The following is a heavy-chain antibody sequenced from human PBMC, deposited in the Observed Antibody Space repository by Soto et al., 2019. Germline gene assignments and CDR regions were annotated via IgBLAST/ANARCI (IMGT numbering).Heavy chain of an antibody. V-gene: IGHV3-23*01. CDR3: AKGCKGLRYFDWLPYNWFDP. Sequence: EVQLLESGGGLVQPGGSLRLSCAASGFTFSSYAMSWVRQAPGKGLEWVSAISGSGGSTYYADSVKGRFTISRDNSKNTLYLQMNSLRAEDTAVYYCAKGCKGLRYFDWLPYNWFDPWGQGTLVTVSS. J-gene: IGHJ5*02. CDR1: GFTFSSYA. CDR2: ISGSGGST. D-gene: IGHD3-9*01.